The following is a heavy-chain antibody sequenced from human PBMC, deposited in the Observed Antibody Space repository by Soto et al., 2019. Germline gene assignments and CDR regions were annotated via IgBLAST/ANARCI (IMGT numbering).Heavy chain of an antibody. D-gene: IGHD3-22*01. CDR1: GLTFSTSS. Sequence: PGGSLRLSCVASGLTFSTSSMNWVRQAPGKVLEWVSYIIASTSRTYYADSVKGRFTISRDNGKNSRYLQMDSLIVEDTGMYYCASDLGPYASSGYFDPWGQGTLVTVSS. J-gene: IGHJ4*02. V-gene: IGHV3-48*01. CDR2: IIASTSRT. CDR3: ASDLGPYASSGYFDP.